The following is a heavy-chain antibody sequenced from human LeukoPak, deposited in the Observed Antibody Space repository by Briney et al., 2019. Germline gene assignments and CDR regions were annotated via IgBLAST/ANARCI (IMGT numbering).Heavy chain of an antibody. V-gene: IGHV3-21*01. CDR2: ISSSSSYI. Sequence: GGSLRLSCAASGFTFSSYSMNWVRQAPGKGLEWVSSISSSSSYIYYADSVKGRFTISRDNAKNSLYLQMNSLRAEDTAVYYCARQETVVVVAATRYYYYYMAVWGKGTTVTVSS. CDR1: GFTFSSYS. J-gene: IGHJ6*03. CDR3: ARQETVVVVAATRYYYYYMAV. D-gene: IGHD2-15*01.